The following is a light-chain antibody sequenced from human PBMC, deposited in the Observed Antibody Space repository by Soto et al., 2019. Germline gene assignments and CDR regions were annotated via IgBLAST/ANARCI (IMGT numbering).Light chain of an antibody. V-gene: IGLV2-14*01. CDR3: SSYTGNNTLYV. CDR1: SSDVGDYNS. Sequence: QSVLTQPASVSGSPGQSITISCTATSSDVGDYNSVSWYQQHPGKAPKLIIYEVSNQPSGLSNRFSGSKSGNTASLTISGLQAEDEADYYCSSYTGNNTLYVFGHGTKVTVL. CDR2: EVS. J-gene: IGLJ1*01.